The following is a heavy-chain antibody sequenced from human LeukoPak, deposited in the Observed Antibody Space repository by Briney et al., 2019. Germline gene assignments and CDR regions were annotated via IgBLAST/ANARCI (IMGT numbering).Heavy chain of an antibody. Sequence: KPSETLSLTCTVSGGSISSSSYYWGWIRQPPGKGLEWIGSIYYSGSTNYNPSLKSRVTLSVDTSKNEFSLKLSSVTAADTAVYYCARGPPPDLDYWGRGTLVTVSS. V-gene: IGHV4-39*07. CDR1: GGSISSSSYY. CDR2: IYYSGST. J-gene: IGHJ4*02. CDR3: ARGPPPDLDY.